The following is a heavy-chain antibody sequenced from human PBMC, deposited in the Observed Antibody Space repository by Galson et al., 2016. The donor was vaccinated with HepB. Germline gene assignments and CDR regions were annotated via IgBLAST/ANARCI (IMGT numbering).Heavy chain of an antibody. J-gene: IGHJ4*02. CDR3: ARVGGYDGYYFDF. D-gene: IGHD5-12*01. CDR1: GITVSDTY. Sequence: SLRLSCAVSGITVSDTYMSWVRQAPGKGLEWVSVIYRDGGTYHGDSVKGRFSISRDISKNTLYLQMNSLRADATAVYYCARVGGYDGYYFDFWGQGALVTVSS. CDR2: IYRDGGT. V-gene: IGHV3-53*01.